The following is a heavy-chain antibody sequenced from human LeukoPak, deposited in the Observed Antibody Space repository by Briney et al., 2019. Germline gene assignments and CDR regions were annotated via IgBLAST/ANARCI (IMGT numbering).Heavy chain of an antibody. CDR2: INPNSGGT. D-gene: IGHD6-19*01. CDR1: GYTFTGHY. V-gene: IGHV1-2*02. J-gene: IGHJ4*02. CDR3: ARVGHTSGWDFDY. Sequence: APVKVSCKASGYTFTGHYMHWVRQAPGQGLEWMGFINPNSGGTNFAQKFQGRVTMTRDTSISTAYMELSRLTSDDTAVYYCARVGHTSGWDFDYWGQGTLVTVSS.